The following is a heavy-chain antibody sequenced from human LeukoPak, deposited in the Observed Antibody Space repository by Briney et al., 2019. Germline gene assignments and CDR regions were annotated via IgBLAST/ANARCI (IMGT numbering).Heavy chain of an antibody. D-gene: IGHD3-3*02. J-gene: IGHJ4*02. Sequence: GGSLRLSCAASGFTFSGYWMTWVRQAPGKGLEWVANIKQDGSEKYYVDSVKGRLTISRDNAKSSLYLQMNSLRAEDTAVYYCARDHLSRFDYWGQGTLVTVSS. V-gene: IGHV3-7*01. CDR3: ARDHLSRFDY. CDR2: IKQDGSEK. CDR1: GFTFSGYW.